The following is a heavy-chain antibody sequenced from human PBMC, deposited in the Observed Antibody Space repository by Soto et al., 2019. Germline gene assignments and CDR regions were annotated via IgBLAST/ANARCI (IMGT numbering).Heavy chain of an antibody. CDR2: TYYRSNWRH. J-gene: IGHJ4*02. CDR3: ARSVAGSGFDL. V-gene: IGHV6-1*01. CDR1: GDNVSSNTAS. Sequence: SQTESSTCAISGDNVSSNTASWNGIRSSPSRGLEWLGRTYYRSNWRHDYAVSVKSRITVNPDTSKNHFSLQLNSVTPDDTAVYYCARSVAGSGFDLWGQGTLVTVPS. D-gene: IGHD6-19*01.